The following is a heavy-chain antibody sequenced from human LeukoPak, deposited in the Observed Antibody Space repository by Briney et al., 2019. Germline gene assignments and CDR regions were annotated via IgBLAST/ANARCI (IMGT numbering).Heavy chain of an antibody. CDR3: AKAGASGWSDATYY. CDR1: GFTFSSYA. D-gene: IGHD6-19*01. V-gene: IGHV3-23*01. CDR2: ISGSGGST. Sequence: GGSLRLSCAASGFTFSSYAMSWVRQAPGKGLEWGSAISGSGGSTYYADSVKGRFTISRDNSKNTLYLQMNSLRAEDTAVYYCAKAGASGWSDATYYWGQGTLVTVSS. J-gene: IGHJ4*02.